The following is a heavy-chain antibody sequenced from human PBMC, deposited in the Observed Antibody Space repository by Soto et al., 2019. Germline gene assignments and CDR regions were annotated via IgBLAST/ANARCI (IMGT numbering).Heavy chain of an antibody. Sequence: PSETLSLTCTVSGGSISSYYWSWIRQPPGKGLEWIGYIYYSGSTNYNPSLKSRVTISVDTSKNQFSLKLTSVTAADTAVYYCARDNGYSYGYNLDHWGQGTLVT. CDR2: IYYSGST. V-gene: IGHV4-59*01. CDR1: GGSISSYY. D-gene: IGHD5-18*01. CDR3: ARDNGYSYGYNLDH. J-gene: IGHJ4*02.